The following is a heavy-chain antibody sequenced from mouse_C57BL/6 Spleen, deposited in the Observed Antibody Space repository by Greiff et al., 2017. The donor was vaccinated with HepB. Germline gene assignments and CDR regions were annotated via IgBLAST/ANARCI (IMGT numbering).Heavy chain of an antibody. J-gene: IGHJ1*03. CDR2: IDPSDSET. CDR1: GYTFTSYW. V-gene: IGHV1-52*01. D-gene: IGHD1-1*01. Sequence: QVQLKQPGAELVRPGSSVKLSCKASGYTFTSYWMHWVKQRPIQGLEWIGNIDPSDSETHYNQKFKDKATLTVDKSSSTAYMQLSSLTSEDSAVYYCARSPLYYYGSSHWYFDVWGTGTTVTVSS. CDR3: ARSPLYYYGSSHWYFDV.